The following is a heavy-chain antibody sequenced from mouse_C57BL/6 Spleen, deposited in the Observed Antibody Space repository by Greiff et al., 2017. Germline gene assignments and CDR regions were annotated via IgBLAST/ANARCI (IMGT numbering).Heavy chain of an antibody. J-gene: IGHJ4*01. CDR3: ARDQNYYGYPDAMDY. CDR2: INYDGSST. Sequence: EVKLMESEGGLVQPGSSMTLSCTASGFTFSDYYMAWVRQVPEKGLEWVANINYDGSSTYYLDSLKSRFIISRDNATNILYLQMSRLKYEYTATDYCARDQNYYGYPDAMDYWGQGTSVTVSS. V-gene: IGHV5-16*01. CDR1: GFTFSDYY. D-gene: IGHD2-2*01.